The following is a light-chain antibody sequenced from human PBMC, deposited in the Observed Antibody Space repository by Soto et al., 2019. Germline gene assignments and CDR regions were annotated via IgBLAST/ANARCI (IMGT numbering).Light chain of an antibody. J-gene: IGLJ1*01. CDR1: STEVGGYHY. V-gene: IGLV2-11*01. Sequence: QSALTQPRSVSGSPGQSVTISCTGTSTEVGGYHYVSWYQQLPGKAPKVMFYGVSERPSGVPDRFSGSKSGYTASLTISGHEAEDEADYYCCSYAGRSGYVFGTGTKVTVL. CDR2: GVS. CDR3: CSYAGRSGYV.